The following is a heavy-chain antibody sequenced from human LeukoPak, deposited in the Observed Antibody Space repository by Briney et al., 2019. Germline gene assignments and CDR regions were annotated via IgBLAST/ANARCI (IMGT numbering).Heavy chain of an antibody. D-gene: IGHD2-2*01. CDR3: ARRPGGYCSSTSCYANFDY. Sequence: PSETLSLTCTVSGYSINTGYYWGWIRQPPGKGLEWIGTIYHSGSTYYNPSLKSRVTISVDTSKNQFSLKLSSVTAADTAVYYCARRPGGYCSSTSCYANFDYWGQGTLVTVSS. V-gene: IGHV4-38-2*02. CDR2: IYHSGST. J-gene: IGHJ4*02. CDR1: GYSINTGYY.